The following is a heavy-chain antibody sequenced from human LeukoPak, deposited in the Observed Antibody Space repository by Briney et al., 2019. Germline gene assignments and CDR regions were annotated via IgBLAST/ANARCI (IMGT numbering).Heavy chain of an antibody. CDR1: GASINTADYY. CDR2: IYTSGST. D-gene: IGHD3-22*01. V-gene: IGHV4-61*02. Sequence: SETLSLTCNVSGASINTADYYWRWIRQPAGTGLEWIGRIYTSGSTNYNPSLKSRVTMSVDTSKNQFSLKLSSVTAADTAVYYCARDYYDSSGYSKYYYYYYMDVWGKGTTVTVSS. CDR3: ARDYYDSSGYSKYYYYYYMDV. J-gene: IGHJ6*03.